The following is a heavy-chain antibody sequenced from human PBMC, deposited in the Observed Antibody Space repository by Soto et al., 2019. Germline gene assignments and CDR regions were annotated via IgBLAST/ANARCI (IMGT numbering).Heavy chain of an antibody. V-gene: IGHV3-23*01. Sequence: PGGSLRLSCAASGFTFDDYAMHWVRQAPGKGLEWVSAISGSGGSTYYADSVKGRSTISRDNSKNTLYLQMNSLRAEDTAVYYCAKSGYGRSKHWYFDLWGRGTLVTVSS. J-gene: IGHJ2*01. CDR2: ISGSGGST. CDR3: AKSGYGRSKHWYFDL. CDR1: GFTFDDYA. D-gene: IGHD1-1*01.